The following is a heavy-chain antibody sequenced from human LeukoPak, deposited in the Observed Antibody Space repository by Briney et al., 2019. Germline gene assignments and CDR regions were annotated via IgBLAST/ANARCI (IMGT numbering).Heavy chain of an antibody. CDR3: ARHWGAVAGVDY. V-gene: IGHV5-10-1*01. CDR1: GYSFISYW. CDR2: IDPSDSYT. D-gene: IGHD6-19*01. J-gene: IGHJ4*02. Sequence: GESLKISCQGSGYSFISYWISWVRQMPGKGLESMGRIDPSDSYTNYSPSFQGHVTISVDKSISTAYLQWSSLKASDTAMYYCARHWGAVAGVDYWGQGTLVTVSS.